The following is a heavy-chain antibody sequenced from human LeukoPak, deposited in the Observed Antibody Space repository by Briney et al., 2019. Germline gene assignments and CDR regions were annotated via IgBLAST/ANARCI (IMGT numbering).Heavy chain of an antibody. CDR1: GFTFSSYA. CDR3: AKLGDYDSSGYWNSPYYYYYYGMDV. V-gene: IGHV3-23*01. Sequence: PGGSLRLSCAASGFTFSSYAMSWVRQAPGKGLEWVSAISGSGGSTYYADSVKGRFTISRDNSRNTLYLQMNSLRAEDTAVYYCAKLGDYDSSGYWNSPYYYYYYGMDVWGQGTTVTVSS. J-gene: IGHJ6*02. CDR2: ISGSGGST. D-gene: IGHD3-22*01.